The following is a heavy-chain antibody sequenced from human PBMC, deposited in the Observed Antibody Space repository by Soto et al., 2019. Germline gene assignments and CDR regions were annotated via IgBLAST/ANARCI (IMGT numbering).Heavy chain of an antibody. CDR2: IFHGGNT. Sequence: SETLSLTCAVSGFFISSGNYWGWIRKPPGKGLEWIGSIFHGGNTYYNPSLKSRVTISVDMSKNQFSLKLNSVTAADTAVYYCAKARWYDAFDVWGQGTVVTVSS. CDR1: GFFISSGNY. CDR3: AKARWYDAFDV. V-gene: IGHV4-38-2*01. J-gene: IGHJ3*01. D-gene: IGHD2-15*01.